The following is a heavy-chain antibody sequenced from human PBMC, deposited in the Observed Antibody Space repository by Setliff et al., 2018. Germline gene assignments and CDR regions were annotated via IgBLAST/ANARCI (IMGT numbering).Heavy chain of an antibody. V-gene: IGHV1-8*03. CDR1: GYTFTSYD. J-gene: IGHJ6*03. Sequence: ASVKVSCKASGYTFTSYDINWVRQATGQGLEWMGWMNPNSGNTGYAQKFQGRVTITRNTSISTAYMELSSLRSGDTAVYYCQVGIGTMVRGVIIGDYYYMDVWGKGTTVTVSS. D-gene: IGHD3-10*01. CDR3: QVGIGTMVRGVIIGDYYYMDV. CDR2: MNPNSGNT.